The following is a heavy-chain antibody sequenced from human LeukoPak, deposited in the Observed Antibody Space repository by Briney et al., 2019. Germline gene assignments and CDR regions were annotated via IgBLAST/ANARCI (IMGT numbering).Heavy chain of an antibody. Sequence: ASVKVSCKASGYTFTSYGISWVRQAPGQGLEWMGWISAYNGNTNYAQKLQGRVTMTTDTSTSTAYMELRSLRSDDTAVYYCARYSSSWNHYYYYGMDVWGQGTTVTVSS. D-gene: IGHD6-13*01. V-gene: IGHV1-18*01. CDR2: ISAYNGNT. CDR3: ARYSSSWNHYYYYGMDV. J-gene: IGHJ6*02. CDR1: GYTFTSYG.